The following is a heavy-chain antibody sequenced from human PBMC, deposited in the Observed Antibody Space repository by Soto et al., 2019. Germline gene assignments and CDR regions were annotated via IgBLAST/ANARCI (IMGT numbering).Heavy chain of an antibody. CDR2: IRGSGGST. CDR1: GFTFSSYA. J-gene: IGHJ4*02. Sequence: EVQLLESGGGLVQPGGSLRLSCAASGFTFSSYAMSWVRQAPGRGLEWVSAIRGSGGSTYYADSVKGRFTISRDNSKNTLYPQMNSLRAEDTAVYYCAKDRVVVVVAATLMTWWGQGPLVTVSS. V-gene: IGHV3-23*01. CDR3: AKDRVVVVVAATLMTW. D-gene: IGHD2-15*01.